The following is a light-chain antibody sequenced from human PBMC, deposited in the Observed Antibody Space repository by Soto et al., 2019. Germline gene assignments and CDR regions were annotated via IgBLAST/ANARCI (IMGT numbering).Light chain of an antibody. CDR1: SRNVGTYNY. Sequence: QSALTQPASVSGSPGQSITISCTGTSRNVGTYNYVSWYQQHPGKAPQLMIYGVSNRPSGVSSRFSGSKSGNTASLTISGLQTEDEAHYYCISYTGTTTPYVFGSGTKLTVL. CDR2: GVS. V-gene: IGLV2-14*01. J-gene: IGLJ1*01. CDR3: ISYTGTTTPYV.